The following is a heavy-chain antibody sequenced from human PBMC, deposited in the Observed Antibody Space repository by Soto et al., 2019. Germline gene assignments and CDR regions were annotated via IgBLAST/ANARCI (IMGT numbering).Heavy chain of an antibody. J-gene: IGHJ4*02. V-gene: IGHV4-30-2*01. CDR3: ARGQVVAAQH. D-gene: IGHD2-15*01. CDR1: GGSISSGGYS. CDR2: IYHSGST. Sequence: QLQLQESGSGLVKPSQTLSLTCAVSGGSISSGGYSWSWIRQPPGKGLEWIGYIYHSGSTFYNPSLKRRFNIAVDRSKHQFSLKLSSVTAADTAVYYCARGQVVAAQHWGQGTLVTVSS.